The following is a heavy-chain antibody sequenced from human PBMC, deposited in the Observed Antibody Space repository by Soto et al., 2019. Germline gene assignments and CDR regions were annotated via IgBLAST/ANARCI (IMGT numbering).Heavy chain of an antibody. CDR1: GFTSSIYW. D-gene: IGHD2-15*01. CDR2: IKQEGSEI. V-gene: IGHV3-7*01. Sequence: EVQLVESGGGLVQPGGSLRLSCAASGFTSSIYWMTWVRQAPGKWLEWVANIKQEGSEINYVDSVKGRFTISRDNAKNALFLKFNSLRAEDAALYYCARGRGCGGGSFSNVDVWGKGTTVTVSP. CDR3: ARGRGCGGGSFSNVDV. J-gene: IGHJ6*04.